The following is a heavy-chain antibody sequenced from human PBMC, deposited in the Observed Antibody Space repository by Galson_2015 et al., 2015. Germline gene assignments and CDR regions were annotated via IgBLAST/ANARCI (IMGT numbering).Heavy chain of an antibody. CDR2: ISGGGDST. V-gene: IGHV3-23*01. CDR3: ARDANRGGEFDF. J-gene: IGHJ4*02. CDR1: GFTFSSYA. Sequence: SLRLSCAASGFTFSSYAMHWVRRAPGKGLEWVSVISGGGDSTYYADSVKGRFTISRDNAENSLYLQMNSLRADDTAVYYCARDANRGGEFDFWGQGTLVTVSS. D-gene: IGHD1-14*01.